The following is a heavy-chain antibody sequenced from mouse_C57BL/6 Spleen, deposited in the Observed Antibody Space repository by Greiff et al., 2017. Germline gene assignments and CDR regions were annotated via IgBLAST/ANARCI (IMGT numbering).Heavy chain of an antibody. V-gene: IGHV1-59*01. J-gene: IGHJ2*01. CDR2: IDPSDSYT. D-gene: IGHD2-2*01. Sequence: QVQLQQPGAELVRPGTSVKLSCKASGYTFTSYWMHWVKQRPGQGLEWIGVIDPSDSYTNYNQKFKGKATLTVDTSSSTAYMQLSSLTSEDSAVYYCAGGYDAVGCWGQGTTLTVSS. CDR1: GYTFTSYW. CDR3: AGGYDAVGC.